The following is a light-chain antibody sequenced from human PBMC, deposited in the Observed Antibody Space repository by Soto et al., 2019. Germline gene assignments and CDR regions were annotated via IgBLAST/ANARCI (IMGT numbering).Light chain of an antibody. CDR1: TSDVGGYNY. CDR2: EVT. Sequence: QSVLTQPASVSGSFGQSITISCTGTTSDVGGYNYVSWYQQHPGKAPILMIYEVTNRPSGVSNHFSGSKSGNTASLTISGLQVEDEAEYYCGSYTGSITYVFGNGTKVTAL. CDR3: GSYTGSITYV. V-gene: IGLV2-14*01. J-gene: IGLJ1*01.